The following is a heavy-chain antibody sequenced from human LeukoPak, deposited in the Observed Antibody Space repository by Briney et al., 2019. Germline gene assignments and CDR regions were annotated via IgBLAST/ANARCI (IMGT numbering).Heavy chain of an antibody. V-gene: IGHV3-23*01. CDR2: ISGGGETT. CDR1: GFTFNNYA. Sequence: GGSLRLSCAASGFTFNNYAMNWAREAPGKGLEWVSSISGGGETTYYADSAKGRFTISMDNSQNTLYLQMNSLRAEDPAVYYCARDYADYVGYFFFDYWGQGTLVTVSS. J-gene: IGHJ4*02. CDR3: ARDYADYVGYFFFDY. D-gene: IGHD4-17*01.